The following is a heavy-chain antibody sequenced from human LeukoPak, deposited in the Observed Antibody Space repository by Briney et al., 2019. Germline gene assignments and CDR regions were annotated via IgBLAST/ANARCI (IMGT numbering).Heavy chain of an antibody. D-gene: IGHD3-22*01. CDR1: GYTFTSYG. Sequence: ASVKVSCKSSGYTFTSYGISWVRQAPGQGLEWMRWISAYNGNTNYAQKLQGRVTMTTDTSTSTAYMELRSLRSDDTAVYYCARFPYDSSGYYPDYWGQGTLVTVSS. CDR2: ISAYNGNT. J-gene: IGHJ4*02. CDR3: ARFPYDSSGYYPDY. V-gene: IGHV1-18*01.